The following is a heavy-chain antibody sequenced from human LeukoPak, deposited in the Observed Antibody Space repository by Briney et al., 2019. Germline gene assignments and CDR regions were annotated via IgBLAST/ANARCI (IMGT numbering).Heavy chain of an antibody. J-gene: IGHJ6*02. CDR3: ALSTPRYYDFWSGYSDYYGMDV. D-gene: IGHD3-3*01. CDR1: GGSISSGGYY. Sequence: PSETLSLTCTASGGSISSGGYYWSWIRQHPGKGLGWIGYIYYSGSTYYNPSLKSRVTISVDTSKNQFSLKLSSVTAADTAVYYCALSTPRYYDFWSGYSDYYGMDVWGQGTTVTVSS. V-gene: IGHV4-31*03. CDR2: IYYSGST.